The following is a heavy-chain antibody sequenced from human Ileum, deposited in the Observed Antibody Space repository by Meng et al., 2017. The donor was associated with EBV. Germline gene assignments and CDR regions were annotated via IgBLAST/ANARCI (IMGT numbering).Heavy chain of an antibody. CDR3: ASSDYYRSDY. Sequence: VQLQGSGLGLVEPSETRSRHYAVSVCSYIRIDWWGWVRQPPGKGLEWIGETSHSGSTTYSPSLKSRVTISLDKSKNQLSLKLNSVTAADTAVYYCASSDYYRSDYWGQGTLVTVSS. CDR2: TSHSGST. D-gene: IGHD3-22*01. J-gene: IGHJ4*02. CDR1: VCSYIRIDW. V-gene: IGHV4-4*02.